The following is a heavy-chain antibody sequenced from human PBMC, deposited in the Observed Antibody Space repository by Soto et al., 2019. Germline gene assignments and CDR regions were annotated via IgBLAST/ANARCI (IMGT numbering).Heavy chain of an antibody. D-gene: IGHD3-10*01. J-gene: IGHJ4*02. CDR1: GFTFSSYS. Sequence: EVQLVESGGGLVKPGGSLRLSCAASGFTFSSYSMNWVRQAPGKGLEWVSSISSSSSYIYYADSVKGRFTISRDNAKNSLYLQMNSLRAEDTAMYYCARDCFSGSGFYYKPNFDYWGQGILVTVSS. CDR3: ARDCFSGSGFYYKPNFDY. CDR2: ISSSSSYI. V-gene: IGHV3-21*04.